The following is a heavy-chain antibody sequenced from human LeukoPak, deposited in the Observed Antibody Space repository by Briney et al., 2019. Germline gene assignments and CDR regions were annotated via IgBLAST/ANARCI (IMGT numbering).Heavy chain of an antibody. V-gene: IGHV3-48*03. CDR3: ARKTGRLGGVGRDRYFDL. CDR1: GFTFSGYE. D-gene: IGHD2-15*01. CDR2: ISVNGGAM. J-gene: IGHJ2*01. Sequence: GGSLRLSCTASGFTFSGYEMSWVRQAPGKGLEWMSYISVNGGAMHYADSVRGRFTTSRDDAKNSLYLHMDSLRVEDRAFFYLARKTGRLGGVGRDRYFDLWGRGTPITVSS.